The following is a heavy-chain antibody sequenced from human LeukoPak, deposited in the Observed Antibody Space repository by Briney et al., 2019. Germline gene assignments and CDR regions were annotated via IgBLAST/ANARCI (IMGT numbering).Heavy chain of an antibody. CDR1: GGSISSGGYS. CDR3: ARALVGYYFDY. Sequence: SETLSLTCAVSGGSISSGGYSWSWIRQPPGKGLEWIGYIYHSGSTYYSPSLKSRVTISVDRSKNQFSLKLSSVTAADTAVYYCARALVGYYFDYWGQGTLVTVSS. D-gene: IGHD5-12*01. J-gene: IGHJ4*02. V-gene: IGHV4-30-2*01. CDR2: IYHSGST.